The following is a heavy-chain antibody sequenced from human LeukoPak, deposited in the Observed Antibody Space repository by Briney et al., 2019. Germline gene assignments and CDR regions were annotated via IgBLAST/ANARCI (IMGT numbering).Heavy chain of an antibody. Sequence: SVKVSCKASGGTFSSCAINWVRQAPGQGLEWMGGIIPIFGTPNYAQKFQGRVTITADESTSTAYMELSSLRSEDTAVYYCASPPHPSYYDSSGFDYWGQGTLVTVSS. D-gene: IGHD3-22*01. J-gene: IGHJ4*02. V-gene: IGHV1-69*13. CDR1: GGTFSSCA. CDR3: ASPPHPSYYDSSGFDY. CDR2: IIPIFGTP.